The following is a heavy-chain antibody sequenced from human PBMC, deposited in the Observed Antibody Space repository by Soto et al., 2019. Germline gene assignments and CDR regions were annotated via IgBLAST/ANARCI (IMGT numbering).Heavy chain of an antibody. Sequence: NGTISRGSPSSLRYYWGWIRRPPGKGLEWIGSIYYSGSTYYNPSLKSRVTISVDTSKNQFSLKLSSVTAADTAVYYCARVEATGTTWFDPWGQGTLVTVSS. CDR1: RGSPSSLRYY. CDR3: ARVEATGTTWFDP. CDR2: IYYSGST. D-gene: IGHD1-7*01. V-gene: IGHV4-39*01. J-gene: IGHJ5*02.